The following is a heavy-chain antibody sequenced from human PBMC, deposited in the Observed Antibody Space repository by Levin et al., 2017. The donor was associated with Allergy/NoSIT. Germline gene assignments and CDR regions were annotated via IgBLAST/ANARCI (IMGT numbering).Heavy chain of an antibody. CDR2: ISSSSSTI. CDR1: GFTFSSYS. Sequence: GGSLRLSCAASGFTFSSYSMNWVRQAPGKGLEWVSYISSSSSTIYYADSVKGRFTISRDNAKNSLYLQMNSLRDEDTAVYYCARGVYYDSSGYTFPYYFDYWGQGTLVTVSS. J-gene: IGHJ4*02. V-gene: IGHV3-48*02. D-gene: IGHD3-22*01. CDR3: ARGVYYDSSGYTFPYYFDY.